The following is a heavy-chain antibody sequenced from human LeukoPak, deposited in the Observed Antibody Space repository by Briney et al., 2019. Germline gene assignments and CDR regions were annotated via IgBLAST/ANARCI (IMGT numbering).Heavy chain of an antibody. CDR1: GGSISSYY. J-gene: IGHJ5*02. CDR3: ARIDYSGYDTRGWLDP. Sequence: TSETLSLTCTVSGGSISSYYWSWIRQPPGKGLEWIAYIYYSGSTHYNPSLKSRVTLSVDTSKNQLSLRLSSVTVAATALYYCARIDYSGYDTRGWLDPWGQGTLVTVSS. CDR2: IYYSGST. V-gene: IGHV4-59*01. D-gene: IGHD5-12*01.